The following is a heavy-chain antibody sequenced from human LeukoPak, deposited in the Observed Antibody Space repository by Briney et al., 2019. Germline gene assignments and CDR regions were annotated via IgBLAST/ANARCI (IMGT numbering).Heavy chain of an antibody. J-gene: IGHJ5*02. CDR2: IKQDGSEK. Sequence: PGGSLGLSCAASGFTFSSYWMSWVRQAPGKGLEWVANIKQDGSEKYYVDSVKGRFTISRDNAKNSLYLQLNSLRAEDTAVYYCARASSGYDLDWFDPWGQGTLVTVSS. V-gene: IGHV3-7*01. CDR3: ARASSGYDLDWFDP. CDR1: GFTFSSYW. D-gene: IGHD5-12*01.